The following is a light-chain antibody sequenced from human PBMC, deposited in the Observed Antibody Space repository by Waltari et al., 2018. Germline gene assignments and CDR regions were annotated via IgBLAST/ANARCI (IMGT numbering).Light chain of an antibody. Sequence: QSALTQPASVSGSPGQSITISCTGTSSDGGGYNYVSLYQQHPGKAPKLMIYDVSNRPSGVSYRFSGSKSGNTASLTISGLQAEDEADYYCSSYRGSDNSVVFGGGTKLTVL. V-gene: IGLV2-14*03. CDR3: SSYRGSDNSVV. J-gene: IGLJ2*01. CDR1: SSDGGGYNY. CDR2: DVS.